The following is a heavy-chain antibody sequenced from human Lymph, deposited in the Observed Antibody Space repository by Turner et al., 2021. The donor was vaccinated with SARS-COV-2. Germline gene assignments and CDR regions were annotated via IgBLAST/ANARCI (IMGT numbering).Heavy chain of an antibody. CDR2: ISYDGSDK. CDR1: GFTFSSYA. D-gene: IGHD3-22*01. V-gene: IGHV3-30*04. Sequence: QVQLVESGGGVVQPGRSLRLSCAASGFTFSSYAMHWVRQAPGKGLEWVAFISYDGSDKYYADSVKGRFTFSRDNSKNKLYLQMNSLRAEYTAVYYCARDRDSSGWVDYWGQGTLVTVSS. CDR3: ARDRDSSGWVDY. J-gene: IGHJ4*02.